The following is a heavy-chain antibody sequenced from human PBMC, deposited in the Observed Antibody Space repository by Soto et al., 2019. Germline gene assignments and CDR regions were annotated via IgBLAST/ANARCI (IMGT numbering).Heavy chain of an antibody. V-gene: IGHV1-18*01. Sequence: ASVKVSCKASGYTFTIYGISWVRQAPGQGLEWMGWISAYNGDTNYAQKLQGRVTMTTDTSPSTAYLELRSLRSDDPAVYYCARDLPRDSLGVQLGMDVWGQGTTVTVSS. CDR2: ISAYNGDT. CDR3: ARDLPRDSLGVQLGMDV. J-gene: IGHJ6*02. D-gene: IGHD2-2*01. CDR1: GYTFTIYG.